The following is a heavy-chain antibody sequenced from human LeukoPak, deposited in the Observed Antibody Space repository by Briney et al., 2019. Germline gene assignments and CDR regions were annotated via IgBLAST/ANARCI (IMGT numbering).Heavy chain of an antibody. Sequence: SQTLSLTCAISGDSVSSNSAAWNWIWQSPSRGLEWLGRTYYRSKWYNDYAVSVKSRITINPDTSKNQFSLQLNSVTPEDTAVYYSAREVYDYVWGSYRSYYFDYWGQGSLVTVSS. CDR1: GDSVSSNSAA. CDR3: AREVYDYVWGSYRSYYFDY. J-gene: IGHJ4*02. D-gene: IGHD3-16*02. CDR2: TYYRSKWYN. V-gene: IGHV6-1*01.